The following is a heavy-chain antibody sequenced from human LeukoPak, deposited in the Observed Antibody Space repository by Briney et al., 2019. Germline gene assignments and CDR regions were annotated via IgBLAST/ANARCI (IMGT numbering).Heavy chain of an antibody. J-gene: IGHJ4*02. CDR2: ISSNGGST. V-gene: IGHV3-64D*09. D-gene: IGHD1-1*01. Sequence: GGSLRLSCSASGFTFSSYAIHWVRQAPGKGLECVSGISSNGGSTYNADSVKGRFTISRDNSKSTVYLQMSSLRPEDTALYYCVKRTGLYFDYWGQGTLVTVSS. CDR3: VKRTGLYFDY. CDR1: GFTFSSYA.